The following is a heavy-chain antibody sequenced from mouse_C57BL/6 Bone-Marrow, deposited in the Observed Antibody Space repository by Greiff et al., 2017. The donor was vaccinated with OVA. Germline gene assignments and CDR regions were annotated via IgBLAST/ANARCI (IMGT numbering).Heavy chain of an antibody. CDR1: GFSFNTYA. CDR2: IRSKSNNYAT. Sequence: EVKVEESGGGLVQPKGSLKLSCAASGFSFNTYAMNWVRQAPGKGLEWVARIRSKSNNYATYYADSVKDRFTISRDDSESMLYLQMNNLKTEDTAMYYCVRGELDWYFDVWGTGTTVTVSS. J-gene: IGHJ1*03. D-gene: IGHD4-1*01. V-gene: IGHV10-1*01. CDR3: VRGELDWYFDV.